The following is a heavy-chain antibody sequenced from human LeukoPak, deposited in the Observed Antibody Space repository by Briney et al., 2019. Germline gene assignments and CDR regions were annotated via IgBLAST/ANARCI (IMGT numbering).Heavy chain of an antibody. Sequence: PGGSLRLSCTASGFTFSTYGVHWVRQAPGKGLEWVAFIWYDGSKKYYADSMKGRFTISRDNSKNTLFLQMNSLRPEDTAVYYCAKTYCGGDCNGLWGVDHWGQGTLVTVSS. D-gene: IGHD2-21*02. CDR2: IWYDGSKK. V-gene: IGHV3-30*02. J-gene: IGHJ4*02. CDR3: AKTYCGGDCNGLWGVDH. CDR1: GFTFSTYG.